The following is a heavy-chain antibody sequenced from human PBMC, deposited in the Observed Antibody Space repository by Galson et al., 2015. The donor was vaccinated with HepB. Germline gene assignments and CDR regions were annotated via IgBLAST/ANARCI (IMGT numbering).Heavy chain of an antibody. J-gene: IGHJ4*02. D-gene: IGHD2-2*02. CDR3: AKEGYCSSTSCYRSGPHY. V-gene: IGHV3-23*01. CDR2: ISGGGGST. CDR1: EFTFSSYA. Sequence: SLRLSCAASEFTFSSYAMSWVRQAPGKGLEWVSGISGGGGSTYYADSVKGRFTISRDNSKNTLYLQMNSLRADDPAVYYCAKEGYCSSTSCYRSGPHYWGQGTLVTVSS.